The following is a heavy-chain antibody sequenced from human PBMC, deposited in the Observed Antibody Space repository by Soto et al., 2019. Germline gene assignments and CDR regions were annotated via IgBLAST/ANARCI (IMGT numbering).Heavy chain of an antibody. D-gene: IGHD2-21*01. CDR3: ARGPPIVGNTTPLDS. CDR1: GGSITNSNW. V-gene: IGHV4-4*02. Sequence: SETLSLTCTVSGGSITNSNWWSWVRLPPAKGLEWIGDIYHAGSTKYNPSLERRVTMSVDTSNNQFALTLTSVTAADTAVYFCARGPPIVGNTTPLDSWGQGTLVTV. J-gene: IGHJ4*02. CDR2: IYHAGST.